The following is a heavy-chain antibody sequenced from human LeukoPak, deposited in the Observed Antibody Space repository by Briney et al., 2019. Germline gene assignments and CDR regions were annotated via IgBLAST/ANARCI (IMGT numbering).Heavy chain of an antibody. V-gene: IGHV3-23*01. CDR2: ISGSGGAT. D-gene: IGHD3-10*01. J-gene: IGHJ4*02. CDR3: ARAALVRGVDYFDS. Sequence: PGGSLRLSCAASGFTFSSFSMTWVRQAPGKGLEWVSVISGSGGATYYADSVKGRFTISRDNSKNTLYLQMNNLRAEDTAVYYCARAALVRGVDYFDSWGQGTLVTVSS. CDR1: GFTFSSFS.